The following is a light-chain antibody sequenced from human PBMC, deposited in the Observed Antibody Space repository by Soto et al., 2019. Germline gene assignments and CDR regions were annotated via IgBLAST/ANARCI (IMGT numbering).Light chain of an antibody. CDR1: QSISSW. J-gene: IGKJ1*01. V-gene: IGKV1-5*03. CDR3: QQYDNLPQT. CDR2: KAS. Sequence: DIQMTQSPSTLSASVGDRVTITCRASQSISSWLAWYQQKPGKAPKLLIYKASSLESGVPSRFSGSGSGTEFTLTISSLQPDDFATYYCQQYDNLPQTFGQGTKVDIK.